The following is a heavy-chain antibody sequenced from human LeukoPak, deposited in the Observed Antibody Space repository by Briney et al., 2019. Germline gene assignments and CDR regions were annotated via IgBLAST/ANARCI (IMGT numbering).Heavy chain of an antibody. CDR3: AKVGEWELRNTFDY. CDR2: ISWNSGSI. V-gene: IGHV3-9*01. D-gene: IGHD1-26*01. J-gene: IGHJ4*02. CDR1: GFTFDDYA. Sequence: PGRSLRLSCAASGFTFDDYAMHWVRQAPGKGLEWVSGISWNSGSIGYADSVKGRFTISRDNAKNSLYLQMNSLRAEDTAVYYCAKVGEWELRNTFDYWGQGTLVTVSS.